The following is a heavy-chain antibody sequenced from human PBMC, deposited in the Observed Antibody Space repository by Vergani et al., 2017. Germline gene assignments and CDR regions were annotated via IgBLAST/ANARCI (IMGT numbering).Heavy chain of an antibody. CDR1: GFTFSSYA. J-gene: IGHJ5*02. D-gene: IGHD1-7*01. V-gene: IGHV3-23*01. CDR2: ISGSGDST. Sequence: EVQLLESGGGLVQPGGSLRLSCAASGFTFSSYAMSWVRQAPGKGLEWVSAISGSGDSTYYADSVKGRFTISRDNSKNTLSLQMNSLRSEDTAVYYCARVWINWNYGLAWGQGTLVTVSS. CDR3: ARVWINWNYGLA.